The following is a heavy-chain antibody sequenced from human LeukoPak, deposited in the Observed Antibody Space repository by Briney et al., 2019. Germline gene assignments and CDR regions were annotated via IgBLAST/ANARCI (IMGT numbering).Heavy chain of an antibody. CDR2: ISYDGSNK. V-gene: IGHV3-30*18. Sequence: PGGSLRLSCAASGFTFSSYGMHWVRQAPGKGLEWAAVISYDGSNKYYADSVKGRFTISRDNSKNTLYLQMNSLRAEDTAVYYCAKDNSQLATYYYYGMDVWGQGTTVTVSS. CDR3: AKDNSQLATYYYYGMDV. J-gene: IGHJ6*02. CDR1: GFTFSSYG. D-gene: IGHD6-13*01.